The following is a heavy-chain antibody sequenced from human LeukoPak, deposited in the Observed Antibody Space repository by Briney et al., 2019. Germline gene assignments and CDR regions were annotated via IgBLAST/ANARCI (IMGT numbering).Heavy chain of an antibody. V-gene: IGHV3-7*01. CDR1: GFTLRNTW. CDR2: INQDASTK. CDR3: ARDQSGNLDY. Sequence: GGSLRLSCVASGFTLRNTWMAWVRQAPGGGREWVTNINQDASTKHYVDSVKGRFTISRDNAKNSLYLQMNSLRAEDTAVYYCARDQSGNLDYWGQGTLVTVSA. J-gene: IGHJ4*02. D-gene: IGHD1-26*01.